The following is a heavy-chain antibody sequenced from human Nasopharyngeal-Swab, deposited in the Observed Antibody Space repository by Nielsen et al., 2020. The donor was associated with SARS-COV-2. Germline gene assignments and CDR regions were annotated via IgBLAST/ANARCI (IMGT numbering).Heavy chain of an antibody. CDR3: AREDPIAVAGNLDY. V-gene: IGHV3-48*01. CDR2: ISSSGSTI. D-gene: IGHD6-19*01. CDR1: GFTFSSYA. J-gene: IGHJ4*02. Sequence: GESLKISCAASGFTFSSYAMSWVRQAPGKGLEWVSYISSSGSTIYYADSVKGRFTISRDNSKNTLYLQMNSLRAEDTAVYYCAREDPIAVAGNLDYWGQGTLVTVSS.